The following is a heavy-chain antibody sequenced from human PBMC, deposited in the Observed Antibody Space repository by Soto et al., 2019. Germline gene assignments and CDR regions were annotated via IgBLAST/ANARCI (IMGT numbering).Heavy chain of an antibody. V-gene: IGHV3-30*18. CDR3: AKVWFPDY. Sequence: GGSLRLSCAASGFTFSSYGMHWVRQAPGKGLEWVAVISYDGSNKYYADSVKGRFTISRDNSKNTLYLQMNSLRAEDTAVYYWAKVWFPDYWGQEPLVPVSS. J-gene: IGHJ4*02. CDR1: GFTFSSYG. D-gene: IGHD2-21*01. CDR2: ISYDGSNK.